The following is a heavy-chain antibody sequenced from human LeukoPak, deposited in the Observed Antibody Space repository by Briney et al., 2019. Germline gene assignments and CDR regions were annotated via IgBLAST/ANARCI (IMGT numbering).Heavy chain of an antibody. CDR2: INRDGSEK. J-gene: IGHJ4*02. CDR3: ARDPGFSSFNY. Sequence: GGSLRLSCAVSGFTFSVYWVTWVRQTPGKWLEFVANINRDGSEKNYVDSVKGRFTISRDNAKNSLYLQMTSLRVDDTAIYYCARDPGFSSFNYWGQGTLVTVSS. V-gene: IGHV3-7*01. CDR1: GFTFSVYW. D-gene: IGHD3-3*02.